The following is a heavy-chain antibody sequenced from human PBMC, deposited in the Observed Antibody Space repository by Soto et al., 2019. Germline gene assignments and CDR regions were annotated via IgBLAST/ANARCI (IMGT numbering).Heavy chain of an antibody. CDR1: GFTFDDYG. CDR2: INWNGGST. CDR3: ASGGIEVAGPEDY. J-gene: IGHJ4*02. D-gene: IGHD6-19*01. V-gene: IGHV3-20*01. Sequence: EVQLVESGGGVVRPGGSLRLSCAASGFTFDDYGMSWVRQAPGKGLEWVSGINWNGGSTGYADSVKGRFTISRDNAKNSRYLQMNSLSAEDTAVYHCASGGIEVAGPEDYWGQGALVTVSS.